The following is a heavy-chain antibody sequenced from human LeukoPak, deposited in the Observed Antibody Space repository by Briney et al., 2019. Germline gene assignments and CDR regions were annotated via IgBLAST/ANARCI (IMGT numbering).Heavy chain of an antibody. V-gene: IGHV1-46*01. Sequence: ASVKVSCKASGYTFTSYYMHWVRQAPGQGLEWMGIINPSGGNTSYAQKFQGRVTMTRDTSTSTVYMELSSLRSEDTAVYYCARGGVAVARYYYYGMDVWGQGTTVTVSS. CDR2: INPSGGNT. CDR1: GYTFTSYY. CDR3: ARGGVAVARYYYYGMDV. D-gene: IGHD6-19*01. J-gene: IGHJ6*02.